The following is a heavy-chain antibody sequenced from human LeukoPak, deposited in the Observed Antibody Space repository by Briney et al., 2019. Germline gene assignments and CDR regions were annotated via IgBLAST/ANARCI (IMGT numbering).Heavy chain of an antibody. V-gene: IGHV3-23*01. J-gene: IGHJ5*02. Sequence: QPGGSLRLSCAASGFTFSSYAMSWVRQAPGKGLEWVSAISGSGGSTYYADSVKGRFTISRDNSKNTLYLQMNSLRAEDTAVYYCAKEFGLPTNIVLMVYAGPRWFDPWGQGTLVTVSS. CDR2: ISGSGGST. CDR3: AKEFGLPTNIVLMVYAGPRWFDP. D-gene: IGHD2-8*01. CDR1: GFTFSSYA.